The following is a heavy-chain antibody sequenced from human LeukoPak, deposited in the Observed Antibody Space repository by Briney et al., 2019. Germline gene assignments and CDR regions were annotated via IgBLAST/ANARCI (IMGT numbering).Heavy chain of an antibody. D-gene: IGHD3-3*01. CDR3: STLESAYSDY. V-gene: IGHV4-59*01. CDR1: GGSISSYY. Sequence: SETLSLTCTVSGGSISSYYWNWIRQPPGKGLEWIGHIYYSGSTNYNPSLKSRITMSVDTSKNQFSLKLSSVTAADTAVYYCSTLESAYSDYWGQGTQVTVSS. J-gene: IGHJ4*02. CDR2: IYYSGST.